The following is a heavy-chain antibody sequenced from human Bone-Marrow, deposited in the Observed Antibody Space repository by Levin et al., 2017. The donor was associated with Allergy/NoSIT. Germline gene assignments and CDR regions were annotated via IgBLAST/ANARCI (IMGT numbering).Heavy chain of an antibody. CDR3: ANGPDKYYSNTKYYYYFYMDV. D-gene: IGHD4-11*01. J-gene: IGHJ6*03. V-gene: IGHV3-23*01. CDR2: ISGSGGTT. Sequence: GGSLRLSCAASGFTFSNYAMTWVRQAPGKGLEWVSSISGSGGTTYYPDSVKGRFTISRDNSKNTLSLHMNSLRAEDTAVYYCANGPDKYYSNTKYYYYFYMDVWGKGTTVTVSS. CDR1: GFTFSNYA.